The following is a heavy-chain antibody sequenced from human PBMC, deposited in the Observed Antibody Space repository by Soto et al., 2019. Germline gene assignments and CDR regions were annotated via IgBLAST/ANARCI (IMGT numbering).Heavy chain of an antibody. Sequence: EVQLVESGGGLVQPGRSLRRSCAASGFTFDDYAMHCVRQAPGKGLEWVSGISWNSGSIGSADSVQGRFTISRDHAKNYRYLQMNSLRADDTALNYCAKEDTGYCSSWYDYRGQGGLVTVA. D-gene: IGHD6-13*01. CDR3: AKEDTGYCSSWYDY. J-gene: IGHJ4*02. CDR2: ISWNSGSI. CDR1: GFTFDDYA. V-gene: IGHV3-9*01.